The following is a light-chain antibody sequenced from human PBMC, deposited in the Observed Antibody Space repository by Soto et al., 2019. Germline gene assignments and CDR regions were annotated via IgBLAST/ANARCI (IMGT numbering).Light chain of an antibody. J-gene: IGLJ1*01. CDR2: DVS. Sequence: SVLTQPASLSGSPGQSITISYTGTSSDVGGYNYVSWYQQHPGKAPKLMIYDVSNRPSGVSNRFSGSKSGNTASLTISGLQAEDEADYYCSSYTSSSTLYVFGTGTKVTVL. V-gene: IGLV2-14*01. CDR3: SSYTSSSTLYV. CDR1: SSDVGGYNY.